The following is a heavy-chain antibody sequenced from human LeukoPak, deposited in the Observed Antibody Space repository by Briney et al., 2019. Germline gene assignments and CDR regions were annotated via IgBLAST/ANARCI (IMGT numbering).Heavy chain of an antibody. D-gene: IGHD1-26*01. Sequence: ASVKVSCKASGYTFTSYYMHWVRQAPGQGLEWMGIINPSGGSTSYAQKFQGRVTMTRDPSTTTVYMDLSSVRSEDTAVYYCARDTAGGGATDYWGQGTLVTVSS. V-gene: IGHV1-46*01. CDR2: INPSGGST. CDR1: GYTFTSYY. J-gene: IGHJ4*02. CDR3: ARDTAGGGATDY.